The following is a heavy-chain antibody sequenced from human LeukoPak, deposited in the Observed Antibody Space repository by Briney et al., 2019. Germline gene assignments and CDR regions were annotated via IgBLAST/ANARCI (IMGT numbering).Heavy chain of an antibody. Sequence: GGSLRLSCAASGFTFSNYWMTWVRPAPGKGLEWVANIQKEDGSEKNYVDSVRGRFTISRDNAKNSLYLQMNSLRVEDTAGYYCAKVRPYDTSANPLLGDWGQGTLVTVSS. CDR1: GFTFSNYW. V-gene: IGHV3-7*03. D-gene: IGHD3-22*01. CDR3: AKVRPYDTSANPLLGD. CDR2: IQKEDGSEK. J-gene: IGHJ4*02.